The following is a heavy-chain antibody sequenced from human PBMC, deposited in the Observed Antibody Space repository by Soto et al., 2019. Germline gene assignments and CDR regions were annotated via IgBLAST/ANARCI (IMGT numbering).Heavy chain of an antibody. J-gene: IGHJ6*02. D-gene: IGHD6-6*01. CDR3: ARDRQPVAHYYGMDV. Sequence: EASVKVSCKASGYTFTSYYMHWVRQAPGQGLEWMGIINPSGGSTSYAQKVQGRVTMTRDTSTSTVYMELSSLRSEDTAVYYGARDRQPVAHYYGMDVWGQGAAVTVSS. CDR2: INPSGGST. CDR1: GYTFTSYY. V-gene: IGHV1-46*01.